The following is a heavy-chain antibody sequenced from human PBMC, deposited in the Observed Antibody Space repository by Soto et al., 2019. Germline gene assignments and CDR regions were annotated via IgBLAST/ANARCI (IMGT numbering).Heavy chain of an antibody. CDR1: RFTLSNCG. CDR3: AKDLYTSGWYNYFDP. D-gene: IGHD6-19*01. Sequence: QVQLVESGGGVVQPGGSLILSCAASRFTLSNCGMHWVRQAPGRGLEWVAMISYDGNEKHYIDSVKGRFTISRDDSKNTLYLQMNSLRPEDTAVYYCAKDLYTSGWYNYFDPWGQGTLVNVSS. J-gene: IGHJ5*02. V-gene: IGHV3-30*18. CDR2: ISYDGNEK.